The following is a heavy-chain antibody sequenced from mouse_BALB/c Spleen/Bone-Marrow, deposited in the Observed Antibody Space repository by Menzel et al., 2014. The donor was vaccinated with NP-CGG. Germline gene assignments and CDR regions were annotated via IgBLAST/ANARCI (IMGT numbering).Heavy chain of an antibody. CDR2: INPDSTTL. CDR3: ARRGYYAMDY. V-gene: IGHV4-1*02. J-gene: IGHJ4*01. CDR1: GFDFSRYW. Sequence: EVMLVESGGGLVQPGGSLKLSCAASGFDFSRYWMSWVRQAPRKGLEWIGEINPDSTTLYYTPSLKDKFIISRDKAKNTLYLQMSKVRSEDTALYYCARRGYYAMDYWGQGTSVTVSS.